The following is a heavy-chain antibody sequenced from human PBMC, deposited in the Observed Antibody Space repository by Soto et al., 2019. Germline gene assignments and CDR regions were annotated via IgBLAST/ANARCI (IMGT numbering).Heavy chain of an antibody. CDR2: INHNGGT. D-gene: IGHD3-9*01. V-gene: IGHV4-34*01. CDR3: ARRTDILNGYSNGWFDP. J-gene: IGHJ5*02. CDR1: GGSFSGYY. Sequence: QVQLQQWGAGLLKPSETLSLTCAVHGGSFSGYYWNWIRQPPGKGLEWIGEINHNGGTNYNPSLRSRVTISVDTSKHQFSLKMSSVTAADTAVFYCARRTDILNGYSNGWFDPWGQGTLVTVSS.